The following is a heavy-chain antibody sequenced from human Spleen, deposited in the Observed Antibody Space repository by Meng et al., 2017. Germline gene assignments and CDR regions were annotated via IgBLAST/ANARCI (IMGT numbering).Heavy chain of an antibody. CDR3: VRDEDISAAGKLFGDY. D-gene: IGHD6-13*01. Sequence: ASVKVSCKPSGYNFPDYWLHWVRRAPGQGLEWMGRIDPKSVDTHYAQRFQGRVTMTGDTSISTAYMELSGLRSDDTDMYYCVRDEDISAAGKLFGDYWGQGTLVTVSS. CDR2: IDPKSVDT. CDR1: GYNFPDYW. J-gene: IGHJ4*02. V-gene: IGHV1-2*05.